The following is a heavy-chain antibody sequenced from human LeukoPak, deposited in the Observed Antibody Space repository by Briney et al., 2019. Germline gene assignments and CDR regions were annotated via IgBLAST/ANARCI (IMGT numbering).Heavy chain of an antibody. CDR2: ISSSSSTI. J-gene: IGHJ3*02. CDR1: GFTFSSYS. D-gene: IGHD2-8*01. CDR3: ARPRRTYGVFGI. V-gene: IGHV3-48*04. Sequence: PGGSLRLSCAASGFTFSSYSMNWVRQAPGKGLEWVSYISSSSSTIYYADSVKGRLTISRDNAKNSLYLQMNSLRAEDTAVYYCARPRRTYGVFGIWGQGTKVTVSS.